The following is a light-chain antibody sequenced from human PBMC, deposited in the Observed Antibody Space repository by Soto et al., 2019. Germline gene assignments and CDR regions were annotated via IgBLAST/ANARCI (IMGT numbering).Light chain of an antibody. J-gene: IGKJ5*01. CDR1: QDIRSW. CDR3: QQTNSFPIT. V-gene: IGKV1-12*01. CDR2: AAS. Sequence: IQLTQSPSSLSESVGDGFTITCGASQDIRSWLAWHQQNPRKAPKLLIYAASSLQSGVPSRFSGSGSGTHFTLTISSLQPEDFATYYCQQTNSFPITCGQGTRLEI.